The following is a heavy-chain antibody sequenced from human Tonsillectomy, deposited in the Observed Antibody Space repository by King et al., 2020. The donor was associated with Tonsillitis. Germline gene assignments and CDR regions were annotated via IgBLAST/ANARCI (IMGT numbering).Heavy chain of an antibody. CDR1: GGSINSSSYY. CDR3: ARGYDTSADRWFDP. Sequence: QLQESGPGLVKPSETLSLTCIVSGGSINSSSYYWGWIRQPPGKGLEWIGTIYYSGSTYYNPSLKSRVTISVDTSRNQFSLRLSSVTAADTALYYCARGYDTSADRWFDPWGQGTLVTVSS. V-gene: IGHV4-39*01. J-gene: IGHJ5*02. D-gene: IGHD3-9*01. CDR2: IYYSGST.